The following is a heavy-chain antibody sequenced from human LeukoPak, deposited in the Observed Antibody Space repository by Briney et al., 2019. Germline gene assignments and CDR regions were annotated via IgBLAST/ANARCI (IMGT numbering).Heavy chain of an antibody. J-gene: IGHJ4*02. V-gene: IGHV3-74*01. D-gene: IGHD2-2*01. CDR2: INPDGRSI. CDR1: GFTFSSTW. CDR3: ARDFMYNTNCPGC. Sequence: PGGSLRLSCAASGFTFSSTWMHWVRQAPRKGLVWVSRINPDGRSINYADSVKGRFTISRDNAKKTLYLQMNSLRAEDTAVYYCARDFMYNTNCPGCWGQGTLVTVTS.